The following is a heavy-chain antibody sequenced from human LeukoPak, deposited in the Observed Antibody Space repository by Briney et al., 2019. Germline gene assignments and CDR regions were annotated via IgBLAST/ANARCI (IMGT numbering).Heavy chain of an antibody. CDR3: AFGVVVPAAMNAFDI. D-gene: IGHD2-2*01. J-gene: IGHJ3*02. CDR1: GGTFSSYA. CDR2: IIPIFGTA. V-gene: IGHV1-69*01. Sequence: SVKVSCKASGGTFSSYAISWVRQAPGQGLEWMGGIIPIFGTANYAQKFQGRVTITADESTSTAYMELSSLRSEDTAVYYSAFGVVVPAAMNAFDIWGQGTMVTVSS.